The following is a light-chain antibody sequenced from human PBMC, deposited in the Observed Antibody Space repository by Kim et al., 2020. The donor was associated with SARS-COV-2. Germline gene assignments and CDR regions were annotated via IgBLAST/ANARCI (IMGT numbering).Light chain of an antibody. CDR3: QSYDSNNVV. J-gene: IGLJ2*01. CDR1: SGSIASGY. CDR2: ENN. Sequence: NFMLTQPHSVSKSPGKTVTISCTRSSGSIASGYVQWYQQRPGSVPTTVIQENNQRPSGVPDRFSGSIDSSSNSASLTISGLKTEDEADYYCQSYDSNNVVFGGGTQLTVL. V-gene: IGLV6-57*03.